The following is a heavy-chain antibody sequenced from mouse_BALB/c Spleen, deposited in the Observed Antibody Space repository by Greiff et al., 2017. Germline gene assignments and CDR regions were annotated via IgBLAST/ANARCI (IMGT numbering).Heavy chain of an antibody. V-gene: IGHV5-15*02. CDR2: ISNLAYSI. Sequence: EVMLVESGGGLVQPGGSRKLSCAASGFTFSDYGMAWVRQAPGKGPEWVAFISNLAYSIYYADTVTGRFTISRENAKNTLYLEMSSLRSEDTAMYYCARAPITTATFSYFDVWGAGTTVTVSS. CDR1: GFTFSDYG. D-gene: IGHD1-2*01. J-gene: IGHJ1*01. CDR3: ARAPITTATFSYFDV.